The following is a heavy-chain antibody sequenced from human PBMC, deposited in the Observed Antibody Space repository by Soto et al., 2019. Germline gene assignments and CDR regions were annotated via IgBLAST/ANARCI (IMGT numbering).Heavy chain of an antibody. CDR1: GFTFSSYA. J-gene: IGHJ4*02. V-gene: IGHV3-23*01. CDR3: AKEDTRGYSGYELPPDY. D-gene: IGHD5-12*01. Sequence: PGGSLRVSCAASGFTFSSYAMSWVRQAPGKGLEWVSAISGSGGSTYYADSVKGRFTISRDNSKNTLYLQMNSLRAEDTAVYYCAKEDTRGYSGYELPPDYWGQGTLANDSA. CDR2: ISGSGGST.